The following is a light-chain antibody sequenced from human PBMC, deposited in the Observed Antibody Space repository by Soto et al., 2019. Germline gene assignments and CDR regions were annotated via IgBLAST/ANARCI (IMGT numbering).Light chain of an antibody. CDR2: YDD. J-gene: IGLJ3*02. CDR3: EAWDDSLDGPV. CDR1: NSNIGNNA. Sequence: QSVLTQPPSVSGAPRQKVTISCSGSNSNIGNNAVNWYQQFAGKAPKLVMYYDDLLPLGVSDRFSGSKSGTSASQAISGLQSEDEATYYCEAWDDSLDGPVFGGGTKVTVL. V-gene: IGLV1-36*01.